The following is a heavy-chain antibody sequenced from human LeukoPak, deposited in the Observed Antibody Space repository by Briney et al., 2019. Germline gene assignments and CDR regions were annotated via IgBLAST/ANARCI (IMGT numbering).Heavy chain of an antibody. V-gene: IGHV1-46*01. D-gene: IGHD3-22*01. Sequence: ASVTVSCKASGYTFTNYYLHWVRQAPGQGLEWMGVINPGGGSSTYAQKFQGRVTMTRDTSTSTVHMELSSLRSEDTAVYYCARDGNYYDRSGYYYYFDYWGQGTLVTVSS. CDR3: ARDGNYYDRSGYYYYFDY. CDR1: GYTFTNYY. CDR2: INPGGGSS. J-gene: IGHJ4*02.